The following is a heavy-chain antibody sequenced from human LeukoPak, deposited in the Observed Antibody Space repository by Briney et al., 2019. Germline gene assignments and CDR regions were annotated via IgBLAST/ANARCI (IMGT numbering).Heavy chain of an antibody. D-gene: IGHD4-23*01. Sequence: GGSLRLSCAASGFTFSTYWMSWVRQAPGKGLEWVANINQHGSEKYYVDSVKGRFTNSRDNANSSLYLQMNSLRAEDTAVYYCAKLQSDGLRTYYGMDVWGQGTTVTVSS. J-gene: IGHJ6*02. CDR1: GFTFSTYW. V-gene: IGHV3-7*03. CDR3: AKLQSDGLRTYYGMDV. CDR2: INQHGSEK.